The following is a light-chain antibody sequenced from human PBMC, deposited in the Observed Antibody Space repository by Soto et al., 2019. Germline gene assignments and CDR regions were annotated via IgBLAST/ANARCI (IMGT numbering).Light chain of an antibody. Sequence: DIPMTQSPSTLSASVGDRVTITCRASQSISSWLAWYQQKPGKAPKLLIYDASSLESGVPSRFSGSGSGTEFTLTISSLQPDDFATYYCQHYRRYPPSFGGGTKLELK. J-gene: IGKJ4*01. V-gene: IGKV1-5*01. CDR3: QHYRRYPPS. CDR1: QSISSW. CDR2: DAS.